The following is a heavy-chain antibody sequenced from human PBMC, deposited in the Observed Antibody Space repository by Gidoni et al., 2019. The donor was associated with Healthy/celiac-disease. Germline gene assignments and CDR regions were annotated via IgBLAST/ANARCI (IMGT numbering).Heavy chain of an antibody. J-gene: IGHJ4*02. CDR1: GFTFSSYA. CDR2: SSGSGGST. V-gene: IGHV3-23*01. CDR3: AKGPAAIPTNGVY. Sequence: EVQLLESGGGLVQPGGSLRLSCAASGFTFSSYAMSWVRQAPGKGLEWVSASSGSGGSTYYADSVKGRFTISRDNSKNTLYLQMNSLRAEDTAVYYCAKGPAAIPTNGVYWGQGTLVTVSS. D-gene: IGHD2-2*02.